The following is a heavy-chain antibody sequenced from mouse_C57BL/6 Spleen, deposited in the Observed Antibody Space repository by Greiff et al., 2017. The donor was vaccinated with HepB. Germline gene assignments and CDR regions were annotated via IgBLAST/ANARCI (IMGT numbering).Heavy chain of an antibody. D-gene: IGHD1-1*01. CDR2: IRSKSNNYAT. Sequence: EVQLQESGGGLVQPKGSLKLSCAASGFSFNTYAMNWVRQAPGKGLEWVARIRSKSNNYATYYADSVKDRFTISRDDSESMLYLQMNNLKTEDTAMYYCVRQSYYYGSSYYFDYWGQGTTLTVSS. J-gene: IGHJ2*01. CDR1: GFSFNTYA. CDR3: VRQSYYYGSSYYFDY. V-gene: IGHV10-1*01.